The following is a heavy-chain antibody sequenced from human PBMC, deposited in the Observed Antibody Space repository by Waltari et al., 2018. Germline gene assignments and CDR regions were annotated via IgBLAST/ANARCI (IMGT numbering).Heavy chain of an antibody. Sequence: QVQLQQWGAGLLKPSETLSLTCAVYGGSFSGYYWSWIRQPPGKGLEWIGEINHSGSTNYNPSLKSRVTISVDTSKNQFSLKLSSVTAADTAVYYCARPTFQPHSSGYYWDYWGQGTLVTVSS. CDR1: GGSFSGYY. J-gene: IGHJ4*02. CDR2: INHSGST. CDR3: ARPTFQPHSSGYYWDY. V-gene: IGHV4-34*01. D-gene: IGHD3-22*01.